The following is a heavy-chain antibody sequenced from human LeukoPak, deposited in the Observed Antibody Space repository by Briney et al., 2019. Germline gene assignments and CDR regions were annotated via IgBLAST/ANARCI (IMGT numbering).Heavy chain of an antibody. V-gene: IGHV3-23*01. CDR2: ISGSGGST. Sequence: GGSLRLFCAASGFTFSSYAMRWVRQAPGKGLEWVSAISGSGGSTYYADSVKGRFTISRDNSKNTLYLQMNSLRAEDTAVYYCAKSIFGVVIIPPFDYWGQGTLVTVSS. CDR3: AKSIFGVVIIPPFDY. J-gene: IGHJ4*02. CDR1: GFTFSSYA. D-gene: IGHD3-3*01.